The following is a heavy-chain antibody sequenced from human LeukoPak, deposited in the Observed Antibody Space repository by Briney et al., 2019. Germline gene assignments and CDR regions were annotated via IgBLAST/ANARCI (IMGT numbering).Heavy chain of an antibody. CDR1: GFTVSSNY. Sequence: GGYLRLSCAASGFTVSSNYMSWVRQAPGKGLEWVSVIYSGGSTYYADSVKGRFTISRDNSKNTLYLQMNSLRAEDTAVYYCARGGNIGYKYNAFDVWGQGTVATVSS. D-gene: IGHD5-24*01. J-gene: IGHJ3*01. CDR3: ARGGNIGYKYNAFDV. V-gene: IGHV3-53*01. CDR2: IYSGGST.